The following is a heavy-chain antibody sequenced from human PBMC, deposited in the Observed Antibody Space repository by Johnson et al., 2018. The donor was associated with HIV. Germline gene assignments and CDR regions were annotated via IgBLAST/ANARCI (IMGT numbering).Heavy chain of an antibody. D-gene: IGHD7-27*01. V-gene: IGHV3-30*18. Sequence: VQLVESGGGLVKPGGSLRLSCAASGFTFSSYGMHWVRQAPGKGLEWVAVLSYDGSNKYYADSVKGRSTISRDNSKNTLDRKLNSLRAEDTAVYYCAKSTRGNWGSCFDIWGQGTMVTVSS. CDR1: GFTFSSYG. J-gene: IGHJ3*02. CDR3: AKSTRGNWGSCFDI. CDR2: LSYDGSNK.